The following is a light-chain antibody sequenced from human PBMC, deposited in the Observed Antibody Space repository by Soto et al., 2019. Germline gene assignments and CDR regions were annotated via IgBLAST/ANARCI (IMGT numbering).Light chain of an antibody. V-gene: IGKV3-20*01. J-gene: IGKJ1*01. CDR3: QQYGRTPRT. CDR1: QSVNNNF. CDR2: GAS. Sequence: EVLLTQSPGTLSLSPGERATLSCRASQSVNNNFLAWYQQKPGQAPRLLIYGASSRATGIPDKFSGSGSGTDFTLTNSRLEPEDFAVYFCQQYGRTPRTFGQGTKVEIK.